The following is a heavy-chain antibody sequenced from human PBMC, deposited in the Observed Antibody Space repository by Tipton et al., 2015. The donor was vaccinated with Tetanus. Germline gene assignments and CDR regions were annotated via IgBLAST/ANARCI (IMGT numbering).Heavy chain of an antibody. CDR3: ARRLKVGIAGAYFGL. J-gene: IGHJ4*02. V-gene: IGHV4-39*01. Sequence: TLSLTCTVSGGSISSPNYYWGWIRQPPGNGMEWIGSVYYSGSTYYNPSLKSRVTLSVDTSKNQFSMQLNPVTAADTAVYHCARRLKVGIAGAYFGLWGRGTRVSVSS. CDR2: VYYSGST. CDR1: GGSISSPNYY. D-gene: IGHD1-26*01.